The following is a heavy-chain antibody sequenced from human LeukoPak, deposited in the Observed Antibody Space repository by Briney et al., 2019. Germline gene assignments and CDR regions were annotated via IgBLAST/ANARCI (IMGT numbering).Heavy chain of an antibody. Sequence: QAGGSLRLSCATSGFTFTSYGMHWVRQAPGKGLEWVALIRFDGSATYYADSVKGRFTISRDISKNTLYLQMNRLRAEDTAVYYCATYSSLNRREFQYWGQGTLLTVSS. CDR1: GFTFTSYG. D-gene: IGHD3-22*01. J-gene: IGHJ1*01. V-gene: IGHV3-30*02. CDR3: ATYSSLNRREFQY. CDR2: IRFDGSAT.